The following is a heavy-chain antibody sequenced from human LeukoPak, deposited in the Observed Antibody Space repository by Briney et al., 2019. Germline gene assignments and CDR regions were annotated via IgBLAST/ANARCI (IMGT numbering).Heavy chain of an antibody. CDR2: ISSSSSYI. Sequence: GGSLRLSCAASGFTFSSYSMNWVRQAPGKGLEWVSSISSSSSYIYYADSVKGRFTISRDNAKNSLYLQMNSLRAEDTAVYYCARDSSGSYYFDYWGQGTLVTVSS. D-gene: IGHD1-26*01. CDR3: ARDSSGSYYFDY. J-gene: IGHJ4*02. CDR1: GFTFSSYS. V-gene: IGHV3-21*01.